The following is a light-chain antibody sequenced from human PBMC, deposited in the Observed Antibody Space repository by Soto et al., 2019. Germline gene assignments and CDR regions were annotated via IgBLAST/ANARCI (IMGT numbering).Light chain of an antibody. CDR1: QSVSSSY. CDR3: QQYGSSPPYT. CDR2: GAS. Sequence: DIVLTQSPDTLSLSPGERATLSCRASQSVSSSYLAWYQQKPGQAPRLLIYGASSRATGIPGRFSGSGSGTDFTLTISRLEPEDFAVYYCQQYGSSPPYTFGQGTKLEIK. V-gene: IGKV3-20*01. J-gene: IGKJ2*01.